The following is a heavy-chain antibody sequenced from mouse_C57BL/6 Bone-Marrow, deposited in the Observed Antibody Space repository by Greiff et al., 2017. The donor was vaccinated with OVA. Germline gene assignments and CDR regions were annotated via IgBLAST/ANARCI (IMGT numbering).Heavy chain of an antibody. Sequence: QVQLQQPGAELVKPGASVKLSCKASGYTFTSYWMQWVKQRPGQGLEWIGEIDPSDSYTNYNQKFKGKATLTVDASSTTAYMQLSSLTSEGSAVYYCARGAIYYEYGGVDYGCQGNTLTVSS. J-gene: IGHJ2*01. V-gene: IGHV1-50*01. CDR3: ARGAIYYEYGGVDY. CDR2: IDPSDSYT. D-gene: IGHD2-4*01. CDR1: GYTFTSYW.